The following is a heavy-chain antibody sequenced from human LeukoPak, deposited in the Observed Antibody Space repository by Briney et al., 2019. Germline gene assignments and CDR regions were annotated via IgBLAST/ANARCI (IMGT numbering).Heavy chain of an antibody. CDR2: ISGSGGST. CDR3: AKLGRSSSWYLKH. V-gene: IGHV3-23*01. CDR1: GFTFSSYA. J-gene: IGHJ1*01. Sequence: GGSLRLSCAASGFTFSSYAMSWVRQAPGKGLEWVAAISGSGGSTYYADSVKGRFTISRDNSKNTLYLQMNSLRAEDTAVYYCAKLGRSSSWYLKHWGQGTLVTVSS. D-gene: IGHD6-13*01.